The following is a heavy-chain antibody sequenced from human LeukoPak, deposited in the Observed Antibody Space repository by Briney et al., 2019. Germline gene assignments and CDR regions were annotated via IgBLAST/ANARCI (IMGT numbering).Heavy chain of an antibody. J-gene: IGHJ5*02. CDR1: GFTFSSYD. D-gene: IGHD3-9*01. V-gene: IGHV3-13*01. CDR2: MGTSGDT. CDR3: ARCHMLTGSYNFAWFDL. Sequence: GGSLRLSCAASGFTFSSYDRHWARQPTGKGLEWVAAMGTSGDTYYSHSVKGQFTISKENTNNSLHLHMKNVNSGHTALYLCARCHMLTGSYNFAWFDLWGQGTLVTVSS.